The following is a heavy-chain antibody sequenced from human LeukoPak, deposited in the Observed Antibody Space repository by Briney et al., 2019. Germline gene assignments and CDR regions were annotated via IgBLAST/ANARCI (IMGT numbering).Heavy chain of an antibody. Sequence: PSETLSLTCTVSGGSISSYYWSWIRQPPGKGLEWIGYIYYSGSTNYNPSPKSRVTISVDTSKNQFSLKLSSVTAADTAVYYCARGLRGAHDAFDIWGQGTMVTVSS. CDR3: ARGLRGAHDAFDI. CDR2: IYYSGST. D-gene: IGHD4-17*01. CDR1: GGSISSYY. J-gene: IGHJ3*02. V-gene: IGHV4-59*01.